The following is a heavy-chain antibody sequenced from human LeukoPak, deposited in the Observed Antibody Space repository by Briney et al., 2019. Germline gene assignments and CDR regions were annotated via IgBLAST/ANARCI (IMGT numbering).Heavy chain of an antibody. V-gene: IGHV1-2*02. CDR1: GYTFTGYY. D-gene: IGHD2-2*01. Sequence: ASVKVSCKASGYTFTGYYMHWVRQAPGQGLEWMGWINPNGGGTNYAQKFQGRVTMTRDTSISTAYMELSRLRSDDTAVYYCARVRSYQLLLSDCYGMDVWGQGTTVTVSS. J-gene: IGHJ6*02. CDR2: INPNGGGT. CDR3: ARVRSYQLLLSDCYGMDV.